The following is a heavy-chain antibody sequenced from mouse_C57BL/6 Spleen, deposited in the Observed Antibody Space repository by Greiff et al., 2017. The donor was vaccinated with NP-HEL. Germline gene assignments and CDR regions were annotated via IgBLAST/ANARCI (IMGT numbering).Heavy chain of an antibody. Sequence: EVKLMESGPVLVKPGASVKMSCKASGYTFTDYYMNWVKQSHGKSLEWIGVINPYNGGTSYNQKFKGKATLTVDKSSSTAYMELNSLTSEDSAVYYCARWWYDYEIAYWGQGTLVTVSA. J-gene: IGHJ3*01. CDR3: ARWWYDYEIAY. CDR2: INPYNGGT. V-gene: IGHV1-19*01. D-gene: IGHD2-4*01. CDR1: GYTFTDYY.